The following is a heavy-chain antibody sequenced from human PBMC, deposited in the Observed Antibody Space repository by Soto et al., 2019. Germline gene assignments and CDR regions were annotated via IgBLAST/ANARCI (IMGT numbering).Heavy chain of an antibody. Sequence: QVQLQQSGPGLLKPSGTLSLTCTVSGGSISSPSYNWGWVRQPPGKGPEWIGSFFYGGRTHYSPSLESRLSISVDTARSQVSLILTSVTAADTAVYYCATVASTHFDSWGQGALVVVSS. J-gene: IGHJ4*02. D-gene: IGHD1-1*01. CDR2: FFYGGRT. CDR1: GGSISSPSYN. V-gene: IGHV4-39*01. CDR3: ATVASTHFDS.